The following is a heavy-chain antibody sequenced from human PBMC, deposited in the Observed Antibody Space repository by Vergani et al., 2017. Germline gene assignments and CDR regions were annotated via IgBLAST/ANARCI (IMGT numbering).Heavy chain of an antibody. CDR1: GGSISSGSYY. CDR3: ARLAKGGVDAVDI. D-gene: IGHD5-12*01. J-gene: IGHJ3*02. CDR2: IYTSGST. Sequence: QVQLQESGPGLVKPSQTLSLTCTVSGGSISSGSYYWSWIRQPAGKGLEWIGRIYTSGSTNYNPALKSRGTISVEPSKNQFSLKLSSVTAADTAVYYCARLAKGGVDAVDIWGQGTMVTVSS. V-gene: IGHV4-61*02.